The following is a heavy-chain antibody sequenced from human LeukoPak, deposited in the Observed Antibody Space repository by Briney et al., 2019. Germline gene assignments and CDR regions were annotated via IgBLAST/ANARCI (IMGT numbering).Heavy chain of an antibody. V-gene: IGHV4-38-2*02. CDR3: ARQEMATEYYFDY. CDR1: GYSISSGYY. Sequence: SETLSLTCTVSGYSISSGYYWGWIRQPPGKGLEWIGSIYHSGSTYYNPSLKSRVTISVDTSKNQFSLKLSSVTAADTAVYYCARQEMATEYYFDYWGQGTLVTVSS. J-gene: IGHJ4*02. CDR2: IYHSGST. D-gene: IGHD5-24*01.